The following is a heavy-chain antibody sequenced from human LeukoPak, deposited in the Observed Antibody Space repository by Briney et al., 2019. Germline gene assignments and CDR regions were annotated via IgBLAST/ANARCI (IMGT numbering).Heavy chain of an antibody. Sequence: ASVKVSCKASGYTFTSYAISWVRQAPGQGLEWMGRISANHGNTNYAQKFRRRVTITTDKSTSTAYMELRSLRSDYTPVSYWARSGSSWEPNFDFGVWGQGIMVSVSS. V-gene: IGHV1-18*01. J-gene: IGHJ3*01. CDR2: ISANHGNT. CDR3: ARSGSSWEPNFDFGV. CDR1: GYTFTSYA. D-gene: IGHD1-26*01.